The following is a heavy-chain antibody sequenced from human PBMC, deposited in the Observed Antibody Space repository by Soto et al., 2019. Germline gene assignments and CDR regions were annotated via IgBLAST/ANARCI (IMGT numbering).Heavy chain of an antibody. CDR2: INHSGST. CDR1: GGSFSGYY. Sequence: PSETLSLTCAVYGGSFSGYYWSWIRQPPGKGLEWIGEINHSGSTNYNPSLKSRVTISVDTSKNQFSLKLSSVTAADTAVYYCETPTSSTGWVYFDYWGQGTLVTVSS. D-gene: IGHD6-19*01. V-gene: IGHV4-34*01. J-gene: IGHJ4*02. CDR3: ETPTSSTGWVYFDY.